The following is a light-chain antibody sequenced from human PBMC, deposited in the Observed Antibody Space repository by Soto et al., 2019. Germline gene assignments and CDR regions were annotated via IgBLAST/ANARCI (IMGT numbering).Light chain of an antibody. J-gene: IGKJ2*01. CDR3: PQSYISPYT. V-gene: IGKV1-39*01. CDR1: QDISKN. CDR2: SAS. Sequence: DIQMTQSPASLSASVGDRVTITCRASQDISKNLNWYQHKVGKAPQLLIYSASDSQAGVPSRFSGSGSGTDFTLIIIGLQPEDFATYYCPQSYISPYTFGQGTKVEIK.